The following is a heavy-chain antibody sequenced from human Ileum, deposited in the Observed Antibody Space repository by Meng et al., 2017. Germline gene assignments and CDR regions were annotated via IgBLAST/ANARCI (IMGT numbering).Heavy chain of an antibody. Sequence: EVHLVETGGGLIQPGVSQRLSCAASGFIVSRPFMAWVRQAPGKGMEWVSIIHSGGNTYYADSVKGRFTISRDNSKNTVYLQMNSLRAEDTAIYYCASGHLDYWGQGTLVTVSS. CDR1: GFIVSRPF. CDR2: IHSGGNT. CDR3: ASGHLDY. V-gene: IGHV3-53*02. J-gene: IGHJ4*02.